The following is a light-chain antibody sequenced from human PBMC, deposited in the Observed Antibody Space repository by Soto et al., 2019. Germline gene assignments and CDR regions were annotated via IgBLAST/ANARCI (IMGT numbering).Light chain of an antibody. V-gene: IGKV3-15*01. CDR2: GAS. J-gene: IGKJ1*01. CDR1: QSVSSN. CDR3: QQYNYWAPGT. Sequence: EILMTQSPDTLSVSPGERATLSCRASQSVSSNLAWYQQNPGQAPRLLIHGASTRATGIPARFSGSGSGTEFTLTISSLQSEDCAVYSCQQYNYWAPGTFCQATKVDIK.